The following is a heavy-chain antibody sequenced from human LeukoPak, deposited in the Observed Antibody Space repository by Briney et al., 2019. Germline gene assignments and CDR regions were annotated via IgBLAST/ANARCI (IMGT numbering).Heavy chain of an antibody. CDR2: INPNSGGT. V-gene: IGHV1-2*02. D-gene: IGHD2-2*01. Sequence: VASVTVSFKASGYTFTVYYMHWVRQAPGQGLEWMGWINPNSGGTNYAQKFQGRVTMTRDTSISTAYMELSRLRSDDTAVYYCATSDIVVVPAASNPDYWGQGTLVTVSS. CDR1: GYTFTVYY. CDR3: ATSDIVVVPAASNPDY. J-gene: IGHJ4*02.